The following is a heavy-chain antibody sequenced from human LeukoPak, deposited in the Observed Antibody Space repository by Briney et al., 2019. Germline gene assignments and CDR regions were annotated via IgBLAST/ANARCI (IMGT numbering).Heavy chain of an antibody. CDR3: ARSRDWSVF. D-gene: IGHD3-9*01. Sequence: NSSETLSLTCTVSGDSFSSSNFYWGWLRQPPGKGLEWIGSISYSGTTYYNPSLKSRVTISVDKSKNQFSLKLSSVTAADTAVYYCARSRDWSVFWGHGTMVTVSS. CDR1: GDSFSSSNFY. V-gene: IGHV4-39*01. CDR2: ISYSGTT. J-gene: IGHJ3*01.